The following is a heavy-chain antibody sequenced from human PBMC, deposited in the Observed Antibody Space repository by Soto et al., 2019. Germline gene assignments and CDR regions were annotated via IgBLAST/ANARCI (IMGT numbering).Heavy chain of an antibody. Sequence: PGGSLTLSCAASGFTFSSYAMSWVRQAPGEGLEWVSAISGSGGSTYYADSVKGRFTISRDNSKNTLYLQMNSLRAEDTAVYYCAKSLGISSRIGMDVWGQGTTVTVSS. CDR3: AKSLGISSRIGMDV. CDR1: GFTFSSYA. V-gene: IGHV3-23*01. J-gene: IGHJ6*02. CDR2: ISGSGGST.